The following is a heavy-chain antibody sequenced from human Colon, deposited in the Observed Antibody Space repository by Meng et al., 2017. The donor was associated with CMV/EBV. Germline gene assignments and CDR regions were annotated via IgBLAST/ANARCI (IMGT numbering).Heavy chain of an antibody. J-gene: IGHJ5*02. V-gene: IGHV4-39*07. Sequence: SETLSLTCTVSGGSVTSSRYYWAWIRQPPGKGLEWIGSIYHSGYTYYNPSLKSRVTISVDTSKNQFSLKLSSVTAADTAVYYCARGNIVVVPTAGNWFDPWGQGTLVTVSS. CDR3: ARGNIVVVPTAGNWFDP. D-gene: IGHD2-2*01. CDR2: IYHSGYT. CDR1: GGSVTSSRYY.